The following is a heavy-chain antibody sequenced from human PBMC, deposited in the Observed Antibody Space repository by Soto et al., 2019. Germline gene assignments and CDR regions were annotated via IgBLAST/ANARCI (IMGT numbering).Heavy chain of an antibody. Sequence: QVQLVESGGGVVQPGRSLRLSCAASGFTFSSYGMHWVRQAPGKGLGWVAVIWYDGSNKYYADSVKGRFTISRDNSKNTLYLQMNSRRVEDTAVYYCARDRYSSGWYDLDYWGQGTLVTVSS. CDR3: ARDRYSSGWYDLDY. CDR2: IWYDGSNK. J-gene: IGHJ4*02. CDR1: GFTFSSYG. V-gene: IGHV3-33*01. D-gene: IGHD6-19*01.